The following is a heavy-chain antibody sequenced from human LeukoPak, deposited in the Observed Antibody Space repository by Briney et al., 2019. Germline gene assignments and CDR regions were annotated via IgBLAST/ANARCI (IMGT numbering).Heavy chain of an antibody. Sequence: GGSLRLSCAASGFTFSSYWMHWVRQAPGKWLVWVSRINSDGSSTSYADSVKGRFTISGDNAKNTLYLQMNSLRAEDTAVYYCARVAGLRYFDWLKRTTRGYFDYWGQGTLVTVSS. V-gene: IGHV3-74*01. CDR1: GFTFSSYW. D-gene: IGHD3-9*01. CDR3: ARVAGLRYFDWLKRTTRGYFDY. CDR2: INSDGSST. J-gene: IGHJ4*02.